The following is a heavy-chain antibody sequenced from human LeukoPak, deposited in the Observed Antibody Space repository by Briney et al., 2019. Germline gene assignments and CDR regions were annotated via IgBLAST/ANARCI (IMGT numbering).Heavy chain of an antibody. J-gene: IGHJ5*02. CDR3: ARHSWSASTPGSWFDP. CDR1: GGSVSSYF. CDR2: IYNNGNN. Sequence: SETLSLTCTVSGGSVSSYFWSWIRQPPGKGLEWIGYIYNNGNNNYNPSLKSRISISVDTSKNQISLKLSSVTAADTALYYCARHSWSASTPGSWFDPWGQGTLVTVSS. V-gene: IGHV4-59*08. D-gene: IGHD2-15*01.